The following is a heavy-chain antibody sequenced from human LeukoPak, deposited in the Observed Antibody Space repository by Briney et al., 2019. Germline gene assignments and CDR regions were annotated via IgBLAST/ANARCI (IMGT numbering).Heavy chain of an antibody. J-gene: IGHJ6*03. D-gene: IGHD3-16*02. Sequence: PGGSLRLSCAASGFTFSNAWMSWVRQAPGKGLEWVGRIKSKTDGGTTDYAAPVKGRFTISRDDSKNTLYLQMNSLKTEDTAVYYCTRETPYEIMAHYVWGSYRSYYYYMDVWGKGTTVTISS. CDR1: GFTFSNAW. CDR2: IKSKTDGGTT. V-gene: IGHV3-15*01. CDR3: TRETPYEIMAHYVWGSYRSYYYYMDV.